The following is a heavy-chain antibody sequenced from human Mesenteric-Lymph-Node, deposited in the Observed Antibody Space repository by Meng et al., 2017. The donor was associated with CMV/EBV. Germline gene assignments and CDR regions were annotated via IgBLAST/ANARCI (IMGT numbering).Heavy chain of an antibody. CDR1: GGTFSSYA. V-gene: IGHV1-69*10. CDR2: IIPILGIA. CDR3: ARTSSSGSYYNRRPPTRLYYFDY. D-gene: IGHD3-10*01. Sequence: SVKVSCKASGGTFSSYAISWVRQAPGQGLEWMGGIIPILGIANYAQKFQGRVTITADKSTSTAYMELSSLRSEDTAVYYCARTSSSGSYYNRRPPTRLYYFDYWGQGTLVTVSS. J-gene: IGHJ4*02.